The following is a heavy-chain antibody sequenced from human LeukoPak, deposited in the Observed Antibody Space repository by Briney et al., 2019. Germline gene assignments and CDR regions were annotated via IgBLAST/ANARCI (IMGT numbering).Heavy chain of an antibody. CDR3: ARLGTRSDYLYYFDY. D-gene: IGHD4-17*01. CDR2: IYYSGST. J-gene: IGHJ4*02. V-gene: IGHV4-39*01. Sequence: SETLSLTCTVSGGSISSSSYYWGWIRQPPGKGLEWIGSIYYSGSTYYNPSLKSRVTISVDTSKNQFSLKLSSVTAADTAVYYCARLGTRSDYLYYFDYWGQGTLVTVSS. CDR1: GGSISSSSYY.